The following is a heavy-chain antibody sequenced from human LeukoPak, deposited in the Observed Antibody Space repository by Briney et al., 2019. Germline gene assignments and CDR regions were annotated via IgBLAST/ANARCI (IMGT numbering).Heavy chain of an antibody. J-gene: IGHJ6*03. CDR1: GFTFSSDR. CDR3: SRHNRLQMATILTPGISYYYYYYMDV. V-gene: IGHV3-21*01. CDR2: ISSSGSDI. D-gene: IGHD5-24*01. Sequence: PGGSLRLSCAASGFTFSSDRMNWVREAPGKGVERVSSISSSGSDIYSADSVKGRVTLSRDNAKNTRYLQMRSLRAWDTALYDTSRHNRLQMATILTPGISYYYYYYMDVWGKRTTVTVSS.